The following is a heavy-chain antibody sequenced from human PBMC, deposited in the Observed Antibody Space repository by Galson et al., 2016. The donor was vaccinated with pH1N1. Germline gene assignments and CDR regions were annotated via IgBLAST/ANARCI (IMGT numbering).Heavy chain of an antibody. J-gene: IGHJ4*02. CDR1: GYSFSNYW. Sequence: QSGAEVKKPRESLRISCKGFGYSFSNYWIAWVRQMPGKGLECMGVIYPGDSDTKYNPSFEGQVVISADKSISSVFLQWNSLGASDTAMYYCARQIHASGWCVDHWGQGTLVTVSP. V-gene: IGHV5-51*03. CDR2: IYPGDSDT. D-gene: IGHD6-19*01. CDR3: ARQIHASGWCVDH.